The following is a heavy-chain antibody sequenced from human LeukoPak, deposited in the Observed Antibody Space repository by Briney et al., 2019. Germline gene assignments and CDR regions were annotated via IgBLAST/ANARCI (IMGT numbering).Heavy chain of an antibody. CDR1: GGTFSSYA. CDR2: IIPIFGTA. V-gene: IGHV1-69*13. J-gene: IGHJ4*02. D-gene: IGHD3-22*01. CDR3: ARGGDGYYDSSGYFPNTFDY. Sequence: SVKVSCKASGGTFSSYAISWVRQAPGQGLEWMGGIIPIFGTANYAQKFQGRVTITADESTSTAYMELSSLRSEDTAVYYCARGGDGYYDSSGYFPNTFDYWGQGTLVTVSS.